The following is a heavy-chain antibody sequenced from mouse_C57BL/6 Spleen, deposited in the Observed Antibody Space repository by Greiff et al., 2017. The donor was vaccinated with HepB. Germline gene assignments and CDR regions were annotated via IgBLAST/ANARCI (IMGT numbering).Heavy chain of an antibody. D-gene: IGHD4-1*01. CDR1: GYAFSSYW. V-gene: IGHV1-80*01. CDR2: IYPGDGDT. Sequence: VQLQQSGAELVKPGASVKISCKASGYAFSSYWMNWVKQRPGKGLEWIGQIYPGDGDTNYNGKFKGKATLTADKSFSTAYMQLSSLTSEDSAVYFGARDTGYYAMDYWGQGTAVTVSS. J-gene: IGHJ4*01. CDR3: ARDTGYYAMDY.